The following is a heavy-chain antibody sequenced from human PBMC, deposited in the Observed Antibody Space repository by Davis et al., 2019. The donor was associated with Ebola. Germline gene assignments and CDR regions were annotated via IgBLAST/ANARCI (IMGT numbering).Heavy chain of an antibody. D-gene: IGHD2-2*02. Sequence: PGGSLRLSCAASGFTFSSYAMHWVRQAPGKGLEWVAVISYDGSNKYYADSVKGRFTISRDNSKNTLYLQMNSLRAEDTAVYYCARDRVYCSSTSCYTRYYYYYGMDVWGQGTTVTVSS. J-gene: IGHJ6*02. CDR1: GFTFSSYA. CDR2: ISYDGSNK. V-gene: IGHV3-30-3*01. CDR3: ARDRVYCSSTSCYTRYYYYYGMDV.